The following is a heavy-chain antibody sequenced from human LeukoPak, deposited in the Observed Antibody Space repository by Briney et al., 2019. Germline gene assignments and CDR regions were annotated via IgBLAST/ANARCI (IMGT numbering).Heavy chain of an antibody. J-gene: IGHJ4*02. Sequence: GGSLRLSCAASGFTFSSYWMHWVRQAPGKGLEWVAVISYDGSNKYYADSVKGRFTISRDNSKNTLYLQMNSLRAEDTAVYYCAKSGVVRGVIDYWGQGTLVTVSS. CDR1: GFTFSSYW. CDR2: ISYDGSNK. CDR3: AKSGVVRGVIDY. D-gene: IGHD3-10*01. V-gene: IGHV3-30*18.